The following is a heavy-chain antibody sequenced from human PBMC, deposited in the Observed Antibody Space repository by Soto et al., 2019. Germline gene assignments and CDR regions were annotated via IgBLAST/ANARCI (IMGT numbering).Heavy chain of an antibody. Sequence: ASVKVSCKASGYTFTSYGISWVRQAPGQGLEWMGWISAYNGNTNYAQKLQGRVTMTTDTSTSTAYMELRSLRSDDTAVYYCARDVASRGYSYGRFDYWGQGTLVTVSS. V-gene: IGHV1-18*01. CDR1: GYTFTSYG. CDR3: ARDVASRGYSYGRFDY. D-gene: IGHD5-18*01. CDR2: ISAYNGNT. J-gene: IGHJ4*02.